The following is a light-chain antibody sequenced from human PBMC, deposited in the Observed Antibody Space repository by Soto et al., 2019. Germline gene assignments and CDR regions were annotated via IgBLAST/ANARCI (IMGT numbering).Light chain of an antibody. CDR3: QQYNNWPRT. V-gene: IGKV3-15*01. J-gene: IGKJ1*01. CDR2: ESS. Sequence: EIVMTQSPATLSLSPGERATLSCRASQSVYSNLAWYQQKPGQTPRLLIYESSTRATGIPARFSGSRSGTEFTLTISSLQSEDFAVYYCQQYNNWPRTFGQGTKVEIK. CDR1: QSVYSN.